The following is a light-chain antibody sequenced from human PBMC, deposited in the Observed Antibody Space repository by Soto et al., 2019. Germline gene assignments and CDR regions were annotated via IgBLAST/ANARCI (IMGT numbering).Light chain of an antibody. V-gene: IGKV3-20*01. CDR2: GPS. CDR3: QQYDNSLPIT. Sequence: EIVLTQSPATLSLSPGERATLSCRASQSVSSNLAWYQQKPGQAPRLLIYGPSTRATGIPDRFSGSGSGTDFTLTISRLEPEDFAVYICQQYDNSLPITFGQGTRLEIK. J-gene: IGKJ5*01. CDR1: QSVSSN.